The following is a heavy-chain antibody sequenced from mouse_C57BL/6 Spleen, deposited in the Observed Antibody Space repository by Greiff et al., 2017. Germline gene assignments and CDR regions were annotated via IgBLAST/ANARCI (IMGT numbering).Heavy chain of an antibody. CDR3: ARHDEDTSYYFDY. CDR1: GFTFSSYG. CDR2: ISSGGSYT. Sequence: EVMLVESGGDLVKPGGSLKLSCAASGFTFSSYGMSWVRQTPDKRLEWVATISSGGSYTYYPDSVKGRFTISRDNAKNTLYLQRSSLKSEDTAMYYCARHDEDTSYYFDYWGQGTTLTVSS. V-gene: IGHV5-6*01. J-gene: IGHJ2*01. D-gene: IGHD2-3*01.